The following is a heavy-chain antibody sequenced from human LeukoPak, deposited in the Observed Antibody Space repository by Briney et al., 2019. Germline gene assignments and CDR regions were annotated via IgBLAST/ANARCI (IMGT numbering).Heavy chain of an antibody. V-gene: IGHV4-34*01. CDR1: GGSFSGYY. Sequence: PSETLSLTCAVYGGSFSGYYWSWIRQPPGKGLEWIGEINHSGSTNYNPSLKSRVTISVDTSKNQFSLKLSSVTAADTAAYYCARYRRDTAMVISTRVWFDPWGQGTLVTVSS. CDR2: INHSGST. J-gene: IGHJ5*02. CDR3: ARYRRDTAMVISTRVWFDP. D-gene: IGHD5-18*01.